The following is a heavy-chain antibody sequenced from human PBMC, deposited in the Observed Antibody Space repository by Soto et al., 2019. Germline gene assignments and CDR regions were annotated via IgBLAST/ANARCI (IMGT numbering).Heavy chain of an antibody. CDR3: TIGSWSGEVFDI. Sequence: QVQLVQSGAEVKKPGSSVKVSCKDSGGTFNTYSMFWVRQAPGPGLEWMGRIIPMLGVRNYAQRFQDRVTITADKATATVHMELSSLRSEDTALYYCTIGSWSGEVFDIWGQGTMVTVSS. J-gene: IGHJ3*02. CDR2: IIPMLGVR. D-gene: IGHD2-21*01. V-gene: IGHV1-69*02. CDR1: GGTFNTYS.